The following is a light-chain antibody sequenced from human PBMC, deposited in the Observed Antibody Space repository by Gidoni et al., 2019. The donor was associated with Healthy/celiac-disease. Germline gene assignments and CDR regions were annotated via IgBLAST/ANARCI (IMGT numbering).Light chain of an antibody. CDR2: GAS. J-gene: IGKJ1*01. CDR1: QSVSRN. Sequence: EIVMTQSPATLSVSPGERATLSCRASQSVSRNLAWYQQKPGQAPRLRIYGASTSAHGIPARFSGSGSGTEFTLTISSLQSEDFAVYYCQQYNNWPRTFGQGTKVEIK. V-gene: IGKV3-15*01. CDR3: QQYNNWPRT.